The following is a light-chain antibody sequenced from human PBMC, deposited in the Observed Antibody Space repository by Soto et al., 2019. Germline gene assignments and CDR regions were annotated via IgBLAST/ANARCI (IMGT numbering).Light chain of an antibody. J-gene: IGKJ1*01. V-gene: IGKV3-11*01. CDR2: DAS. CDR3: QHRGR. CDR1: QSVSNH. Sequence: VLTQSPVTVSLSPGERATLSCRAGQSVSNHLAWYQQKPGQAPRLLIYDASNRATGIPARFSGSGSGTDFTLTITSLESEDFAVYYCQHRGRFGQGTKVDIK.